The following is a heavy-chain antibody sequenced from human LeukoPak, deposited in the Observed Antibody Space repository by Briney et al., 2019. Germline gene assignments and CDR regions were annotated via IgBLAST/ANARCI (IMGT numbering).Heavy chain of an antibody. D-gene: IGHD2-15*01. CDR1: GGSISRYY. CDR2: KDYSGST. J-gene: IGHJ5*02. V-gene: IGHV4-59*01. CDR3: ARAYCSGGSCYSSRGMFDP. Sequence: PSEALSLTCTVSGGSISRYYWSWIRQPPGKGLEWIGYKDYSGSTNYNRSLKSRVTISVDTSKNQFSLKLSSVTAADTAVYYCARAYCSGGSCYSSRGMFDPWGQGTLVTVSS.